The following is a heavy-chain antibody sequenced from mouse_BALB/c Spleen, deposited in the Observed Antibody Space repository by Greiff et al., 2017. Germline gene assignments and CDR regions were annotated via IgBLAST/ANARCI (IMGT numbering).Heavy chain of an antibody. Sequence: EVKLVESGGGLVQPGGSLRLSCATSGFTFTDYYMSWVRQPPGKALEWLGFIRNKANGYTTEYSASVKGRFTISRDNSQSILYLQMNTLRAEDSATYYCARVPIYYDYDRGNYFDYWGQGTTLTVSS. CDR2: IRNKANGYTT. V-gene: IGHV7-3*02. CDR1: GFTFTDYY. D-gene: IGHD2-4*01. J-gene: IGHJ2*01. CDR3: ARVPIYYDYDRGNYFDY.